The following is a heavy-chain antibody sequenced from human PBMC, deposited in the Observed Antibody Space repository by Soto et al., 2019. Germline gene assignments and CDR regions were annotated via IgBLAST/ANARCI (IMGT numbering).Heavy chain of an antibody. CDR2: IDPSDSYT. CDR1: GYSFTSYW. V-gene: IGHV5-10-1*01. CDR3: ARHSSSSPNDYYYYYGMDV. J-gene: IGHJ6*02. D-gene: IGHD6-6*01. Sequence: PGESLKISCKGSGYSFTSYWISWVRQMPGKGLEWMGRIDPSDSYTNYSPSFQGHVTISADKSISTAYLQWSSLKASDTAMYYCARHSSSSPNDYYYYYGMDVWGQGTTVTASS.